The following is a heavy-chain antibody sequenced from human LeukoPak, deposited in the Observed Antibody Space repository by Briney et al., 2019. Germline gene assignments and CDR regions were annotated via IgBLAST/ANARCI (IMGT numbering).Heavy chain of an antibody. CDR1: GYTFTSYG. CDR2: ISAYNGNT. Sequence: ASVKVSCKASGYTFTSYGISWVRQAPGQGLEWIGWISAYNGNTDYAQKLQGRVTMTTDTSTSTAYMELRSLGSDDSAVYYCARDIGPYSGSYSGMDVWGQGTTVTVSS. J-gene: IGHJ6*02. CDR3: ARDIGPYSGSYSGMDV. V-gene: IGHV1-18*01. D-gene: IGHD1-26*01.